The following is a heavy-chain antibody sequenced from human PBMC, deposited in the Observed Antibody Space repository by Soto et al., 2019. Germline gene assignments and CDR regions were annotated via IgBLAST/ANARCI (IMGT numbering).Heavy chain of an antibody. CDR2: INPNDGGT. D-gene: IGHD1-26*01. Sequence: ASVKVSFKASGYTFTAYYIHWVRQAPGQGLEWMGWINPNDGGTNYAQKFQDRVTMTSDTSITTAYMELSRLTSDDTAVYYCARDSYSGSYVHWGQGTLVTVSS. J-gene: IGHJ4*02. CDR3: ARDSYSGSYVH. CDR1: GYTFTAYY. V-gene: IGHV1-2*02.